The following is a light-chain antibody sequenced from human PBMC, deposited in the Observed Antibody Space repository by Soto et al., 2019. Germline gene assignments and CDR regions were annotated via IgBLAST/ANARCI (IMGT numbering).Light chain of an antibody. V-gene: IGLV2-14*01. Sequence: SVLTQPASVSGSPGQSITISCTGTTSDVGRYKFVSWYQQHPGKAPKLLIYEVSNRPSGVSSRFSGSKSGNTASLTISGLQTEDEASYYCSSSTDTDTLVIFGGGTKLTVL. CDR2: EVS. CDR1: TSDVGRYKF. CDR3: SSSTDTDTLVI. J-gene: IGLJ2*01.